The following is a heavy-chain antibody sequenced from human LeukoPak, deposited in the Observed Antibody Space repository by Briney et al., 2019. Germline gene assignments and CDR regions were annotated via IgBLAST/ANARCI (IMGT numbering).Heavy chain of an antibody. J-gene: IGHJ4*02. CDR1: GFTFSSYG. CDR2: IWYDGSEK. Sequence: PGGSLRLSCAASGFTFSSYGMHWVRQAPGKGLEWVAVIWYDGSEKYYADSVKGRFTISRDNSKNTLYLQMNSLRAEDTAVYYCARGYYDSSGYYPIDYWGQGTLVTVSS. D-gene: IGHD3-22*01. CDR3: ARGYYDSSGYYPIDY. V-gene: IGHV3-33*01.